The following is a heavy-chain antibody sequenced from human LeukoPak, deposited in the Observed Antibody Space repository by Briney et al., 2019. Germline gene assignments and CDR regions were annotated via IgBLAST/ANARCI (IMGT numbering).Heavy chain of an antibody. V-gene: IGHV4-34*01. CDR1: GGSFSGYY. D-gene: IGHD3-9*01. Sequence: NPSETLSLTCAVYGGSFSGYYWSWIRQPPGKGLEWIGEINHSGSTNYNPSLKSRVTISVDTSKNQFSLKLSSVTAADTAVYYCARGRGKALRYFIPWFDPWGQGTLVTVSS. J-gene: IGHJ5*02. CDR2: INHSGST. CDR3: ARGRGKALRYFIPWFDP.